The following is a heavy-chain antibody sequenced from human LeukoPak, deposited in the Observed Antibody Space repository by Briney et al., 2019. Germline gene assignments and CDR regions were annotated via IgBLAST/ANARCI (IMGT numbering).Heavy chain of an antibody. D-gene: IGHD2-2*01. CDR3: ARARYANAWYAFDI. CDR2: LSHSGSS. V-gene: IGHV4-59*02. CDR1: GGSVSRYY. J-gene: IGHJ3*02. Sequence: SETLSLTCTVSGGSVSRYYWSWIRGPPGRGLEWIAYLSHSGSSDSNPSLTSRVTTLVDTSKNQFSLKLTSVTAADTAVYYCARARYANAWYAFDIWGHGTMVTVSS.